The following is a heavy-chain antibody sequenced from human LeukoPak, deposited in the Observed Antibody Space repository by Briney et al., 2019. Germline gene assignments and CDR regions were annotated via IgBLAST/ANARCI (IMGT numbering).Heavy chain of an antibody. Sequence: SETLSLTCTVSGGSISSYYWSWIRQPPGKGLEWIGYIFTTGSTNYNPSLKSRVTMSVDTSKNHFSLKLSSVTAADTAVYYCAGSYYYDSSGYYSSHAFDIWGQGTVVTVSS. J-gene: IGHJ3*02. CDR1: GGSISSYY. V-gene: IGHV4-4*09. CDR3: AGSYYYDSSGYYSSHAFDI. D-gene: IGHD3-22*01. CDR2: IFTTGST.